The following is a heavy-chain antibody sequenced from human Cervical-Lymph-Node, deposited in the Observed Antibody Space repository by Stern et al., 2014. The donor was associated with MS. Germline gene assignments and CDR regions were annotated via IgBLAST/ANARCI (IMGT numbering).Heavy chain of an antibody. Sequence: QLVESGGGVVQPGRSLRLSCAASGFTLSYYGMHWVRQAPGKGLEWVAVISYDGSNKYYADSVRGRFTISRDNSKNTLSLQMNSLRAEDTAMYYCARDTTIAARPYYYYYGMDVWGQGTTVTVSS. CDR1: GFTLSYYG. CDR3: ARDTTIAARPYYYYYGMDV. D-gene: IGHD6-6*01. J-gene: IGHJ6*02. CDR2: ISYDGSNK. V-gene: IGHV3-30*03.